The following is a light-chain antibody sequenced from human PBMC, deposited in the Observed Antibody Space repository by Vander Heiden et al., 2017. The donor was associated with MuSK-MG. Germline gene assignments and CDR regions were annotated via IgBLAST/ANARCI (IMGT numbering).Light chain of an antibody. CDR3: QQDDTSGWT. CDR1: ENVNTNR. Sequence: DIVLTQSPGTLSLSPGERATLSCRARENVNTNRVAWYKQRPGQKPRLFIFDASGRATAIPDRVSGSGSGTDFTLTVTRLEPEDIAVYLCQQDDTSGWTFGQGTTVEIK. J-gene: IGKJ1*01. V-gene: IGKV3-20*01. CDR2: DAS.